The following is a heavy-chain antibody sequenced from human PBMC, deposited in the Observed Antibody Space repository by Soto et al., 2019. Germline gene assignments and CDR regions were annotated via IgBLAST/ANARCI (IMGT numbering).Heavy chain of an antibody. CDR1: GYTFTGHY. CDR2: IGPESGAT. Sequence: GASVKVSCKASGYTFTGHYIHLLRQAPEQGPEWMGEIGPESGATRYAQKFQGRVTMTRDMSITTVYMELNNLSPDDTAVYYCGRGRSGQIVVFYWGQGTPVTVSS. V-gene: IGHV1-2*02. D-gene: IGHD5-12*01. CDR3: GRGRSGQIVVFY. J-gene: IGHJ4*02.